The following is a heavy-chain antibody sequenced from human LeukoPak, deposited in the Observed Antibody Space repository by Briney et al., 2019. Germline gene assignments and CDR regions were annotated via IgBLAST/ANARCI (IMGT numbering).Heavy chain of an antibody. Sequence: PGGSLRLSCAASGFTFSSYWMHWVRQAPGKGLVWVSRINSDGSSTSYADSVKGRFTISRDNAKNTLYLQMNSLRAEDTAVYYCARATGYSYGRDAFDIWGQGTMVTVSS. CDR3: ARATGYSYGRDAFDI. CDR1: GFTFSSYW. CDR2: INSDGSST. J-gene: IGHJ3*02. V-gene: IGHV3-74*01. D-gene: IGHD5-18*01.